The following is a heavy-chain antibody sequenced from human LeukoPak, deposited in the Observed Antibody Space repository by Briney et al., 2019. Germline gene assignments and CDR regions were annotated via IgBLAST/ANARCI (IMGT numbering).Heavy chain of an antibody. J-gene: IGHJ4*02. Sequence: GALRLSCAASGFTFGDYAMSWVRQAPGKGLEWVGFIRSKAYGGTTEYAASVKGRFTISRDDSKSIAYLQMNSLKTEDTAVYYCTRSGEVLWFGELSYFDYWGQGTLVTVSS. CDR2: IRSKAYGGTT. V-gene: IGHV3-49*04. CDR3: TRSGEVLWFGELSYFDY. CDR1: GFTFGDYA. D-gene: IGHD3-10*01.